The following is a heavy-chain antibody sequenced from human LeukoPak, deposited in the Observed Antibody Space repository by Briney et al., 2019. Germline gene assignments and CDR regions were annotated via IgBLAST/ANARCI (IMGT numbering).Heavy chain of an antibody. J-gene: IGHJ4*02. CDR1: GGSISSSSYY. CDR3: ASYSSSWFRN. Sequence: SETLSLTCTVSGGSISSSSYYWGWIRQPPGKGLEWIGSIYYSGSTYYNPSLKSRVTISVDTSKNQFSLKLSSVTAADTAVYYCASYSSSWFRNWGQGTLVTVSS. CDR2: IYYSGST. D-gene: IGHD6-13*01. V-gene: IGHV4-39*01.